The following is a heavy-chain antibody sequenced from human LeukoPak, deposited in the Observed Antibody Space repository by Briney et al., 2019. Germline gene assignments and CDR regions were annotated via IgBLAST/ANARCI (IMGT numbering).Heavy chain of an antibody. J-gene: IGHJ4*02. V-gene: IGHV3-33*03. CDR1: GFTFSSYG. Sequence: HPGRSPRLSCAASGFTFSSYGMHWVRQAPGKGLEWVAVIWYDGSNKYYADSVKGRFTISRDNAKNTIYLQMNSLRAEDTAVYYCVTVVPGAPNLLGYWGQGTLVTVSS. CDR2: IWYDGSNK. D-gene: IGHD1-14*01. CDR3: VTVVPGAPNLLGY.